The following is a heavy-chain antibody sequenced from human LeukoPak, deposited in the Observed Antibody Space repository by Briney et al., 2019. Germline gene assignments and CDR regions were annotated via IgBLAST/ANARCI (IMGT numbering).Heavy chain of an antibody. Sequence: SETLSLTCSVSGGSITTHYWSWIRQPPGKGLEWIGYVHYTDSPNFDPSLKSRVTISLDTSKNQFSLKLSSVTAADTALYYCAKSLLGSTDDAFDIWGQGTMVTVSS. CDR1: GGSITTHY. V-gene: IGHV4-59*08. CDR3: AKSLLGSTDDAFDI. CDR2: VHYTDSP. D-gene: IGHD2-2*03. J-gene: IGHJ3*02.